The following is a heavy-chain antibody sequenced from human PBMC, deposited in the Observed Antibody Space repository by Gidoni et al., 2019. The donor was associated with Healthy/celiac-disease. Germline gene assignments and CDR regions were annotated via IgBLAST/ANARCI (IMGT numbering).Heavy chain of an antibody. CDR1: GYTFTSYG. Sequence: QVQLVQSGAEVKKPGASVTVSCKASGYTFTSYGIRWVRQAPGQGLEWMGWISAYNGNTNYAQKLQGRVTMTTDTSTSTAYMELRRLRSDDTAVYYCAREDRAYSYGYPDYWGQGTLVTVSS. CDR2: ISAYNGNT. V-gene: IGHV1-18*01. CDR3: AREDRAYSYGYPDY. J-gene: IGHJ4*02. D-gene: IGHD5-18*01.